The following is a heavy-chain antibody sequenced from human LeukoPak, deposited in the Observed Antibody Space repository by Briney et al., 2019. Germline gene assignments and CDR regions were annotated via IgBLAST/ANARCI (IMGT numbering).Heavy chain of an antibody. CDR3: ARGEQPELDF. V-gene: IGHV1-46*01. CDR2: INPSGGST. D-gene: IGHD3-16*01. Sequence: ASVKVSCNPSGYTFPRYYMHWVRQAPGQGLEWMGIINPSGGSTSYAQKFQGRVTMTRDTSTTTVYMELSSLRSEDTAVYYCARGEQPELDFRGQGTLVTVSS. J-gene: IGHJ4*02. CDR1: GYTFPRYY.